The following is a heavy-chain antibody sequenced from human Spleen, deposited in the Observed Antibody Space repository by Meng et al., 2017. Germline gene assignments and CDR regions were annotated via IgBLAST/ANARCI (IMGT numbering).Heavy chain of an antibody. Sequence: GGSLRLSCAASGFIFSDYYISWIRQAPGKGLEWVGRIKSKTDGGTTDYAAPVKGRFTISRDDSKNTLYLQMNRLRKDDTAVYYCTGRWYEEQWGQGTLVTVSS. V-gene: IGHV3-15*01. CDR1: GFIFSDYY. CDR2: IKSKTDGGTT. D-gene: IGHD6-13*01. J-gene: IGHJ4*02. CDR3: TGRWYEEQ.